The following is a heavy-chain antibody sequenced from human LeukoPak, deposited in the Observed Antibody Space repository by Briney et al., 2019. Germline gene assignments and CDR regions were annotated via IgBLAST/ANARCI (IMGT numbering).Heavy chain of an antibody. CDR1: GFPFSVYE. CDR3: ARDLGGYYDFWSGPGWKYYFDY. CDR2: IGSSGSTI. V-gene: IGHV3-48*03. Sequence: GGSLRLSCAVSGFPFSVYEMNWVRQAPGKGLEWVSNIGSSGSTIYYADSVKGRFTISRDSAKNSLYLQMNSLRAEDTAVYYCARDLGGYYDFWSGPGWKYYFDYWGQGTLVTVSS. D-gene: IGHD3-3*01. J-gene: IGHJ4*02.